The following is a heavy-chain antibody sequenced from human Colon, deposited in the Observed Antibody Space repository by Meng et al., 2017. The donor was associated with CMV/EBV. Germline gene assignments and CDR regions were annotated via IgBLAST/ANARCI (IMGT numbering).Heavy chain of an antibody. Sequence: GGSLRLSCAASGFTFSSYAMHWVRQAPGKGLEWVAVISYDGSKKYYADSVKGRFTISRDNSKNTLYLQMNSLRAEDTAVYYCARTYYYDSSGYHDAFDIGGQGNPGHRLL. CDR3: ARTYYYDSSGYHDAFDI. V-gene: IGHV3-30-3*01. CDR1: GFTFSSYA. CDR2: ISYDGSKK. D-gene: IGHD3-22*01. J-gene: IGHJ3*02.